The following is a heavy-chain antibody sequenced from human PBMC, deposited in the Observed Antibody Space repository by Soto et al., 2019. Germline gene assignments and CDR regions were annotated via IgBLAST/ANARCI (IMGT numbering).Heavy chain of an antibody. V-gene: IGHV4-39*01. CDR2: VYYSGST. Sequence: QLQLQESGPGLVKPSETLSLTCTVSGGSISSVTYYWGWIRQPPGKGLEWIGSVYYSGSTYHNPSLKSRVTISVDTSKNQCSLKLTSVTAADTAVYYCARHVLLSYNSGLYDFDYWGQGTLVTVSS. CDR3: ARHVLLSYNSGLYDFDY. J-gene: IGHJ4*02. D-gene: IGHD3-10*01. CDR1: GGSISSVTYY.